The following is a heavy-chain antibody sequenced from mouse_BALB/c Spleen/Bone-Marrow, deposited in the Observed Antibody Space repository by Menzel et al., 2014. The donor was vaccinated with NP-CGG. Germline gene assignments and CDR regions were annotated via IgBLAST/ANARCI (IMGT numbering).Heavy chain of an antibody. CDR3: ARREGYDAMDY. J-gene: IGHJ4*01. V-gene: IGHV2-2*02. CDR1: GFSLTNYG. CDR2: IWSGGNT. Sequence: VQLVESGPGLVQPSQSLSIPCTVSGFSLTNYGVHWVRQSPGKGLEWLGVIWSGGNTDYNAAFISRLSISKDNSKSQAFFKMNSLQASDTAIYYCARREGYDAMDYWGQGTSVTVSS. D-gene: IGHD3-2*02.